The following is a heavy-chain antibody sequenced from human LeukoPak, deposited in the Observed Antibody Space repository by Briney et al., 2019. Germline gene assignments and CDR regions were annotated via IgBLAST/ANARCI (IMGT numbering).Heavy chain of an antibody. D-gene: IGHD3-10*01. J-gene: IGHJ4*02. CDR1: GGSFSGYY. V-gene: IGHV4-34*01. Sequence: SETLSLTCAVYGGSFSGYYWSWIRQPPGKGLEWIGEINHSGSTNYNPSLKSRVTISVDTSKNQFSLKLSSVTAADTAVYYCARIRYVSGSYSYFDYWGQGTLVTVSS. CDR3: ARIRYVSGSYSYFDY. CDR2: INHSGST.